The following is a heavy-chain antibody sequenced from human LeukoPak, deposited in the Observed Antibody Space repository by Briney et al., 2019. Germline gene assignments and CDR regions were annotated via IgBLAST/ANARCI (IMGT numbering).Heavy chain of an antibody. V-gene: IGHV3-21*01. Sequence: PGGSLRLSCAASGFTFSGYWMTWVRQAPGKGLEWVSSISSSSSYIYYADSVKGRFTISRDNAKNSLYLQMNSLRAEDTAVYYCARGYSNYGYAFDIWGQGTMVTVSS. CDR3: ARGYSNYGYAFDI. J-gene: IGHJ3*02. CDR1: GFTFSGYW. D-gene: IGHD4-11*01. CDR2: ISSSSSYI.